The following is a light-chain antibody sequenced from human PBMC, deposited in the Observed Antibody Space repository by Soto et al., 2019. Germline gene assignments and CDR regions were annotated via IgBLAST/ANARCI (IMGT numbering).Light chain of an antibody. CDR3: TSYTSSSTLA. J-gene: IGLJ2*01. CDR2: DVS. V-gene: IGLV2-14*03. Sequence: QSALTQPASVSGSPGQSITISCTGTSSDVGGYNYVSWYQHHPGKAPKFMIYDVSNRPSGVSNRFSGSKSGNTASLTISGLQAEDEADYYCTSYTSSSTLAFGGGTKVTVL. CDR1: SSDVGGYNY.